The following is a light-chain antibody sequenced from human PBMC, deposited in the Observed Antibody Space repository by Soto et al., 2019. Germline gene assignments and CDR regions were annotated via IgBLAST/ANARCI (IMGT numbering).Light chain of an antibody. Sequence: ELVMTQSPATLSVSTLAIAKHSGRASQNVRSKIAWYQQKPGQAPRLLIYGASTRATGIPARFSGTGSGTEFTLTISSLQSEDFAVYYCQQYNTWPPITFGQGPQRAIK. CDR3: QQYNTWPPIT. J-gene: IGKJ5*01. V-gene: IGKV3-15*01. CDR2: GAS. CDR1: QNVRSK.